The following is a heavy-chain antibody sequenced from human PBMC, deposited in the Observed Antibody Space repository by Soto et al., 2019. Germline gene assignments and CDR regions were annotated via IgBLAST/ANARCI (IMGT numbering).Heavy chain of an antibody. Sequence: GGSLRLSCAASGFTFSSYSMNWVRQAPGKGLEWVSGLSDSGDSIYYADSVKGRFTIYRDNSMNTLYLQMNTLRVEDTAVYYCAKVSSGWYAGFFDLWGQGTLVTVSS. J-gene: IGHJ4*01. D-gene: IGHD6-13*01. CDR1: GFTFSSYS. V-gene: IGHV3-23*01. CDR2: LSDSGDSI. CDR3: AKVSSGWYAGFFDL.